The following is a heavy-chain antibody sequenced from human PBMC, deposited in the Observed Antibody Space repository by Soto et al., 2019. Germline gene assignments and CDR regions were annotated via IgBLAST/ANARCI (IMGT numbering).Heavy chain of an antibody. CDR3: ARRAYYLDDTGSHAFDI. J-gene: IGHJ3*02. V-gene: IGHV3-23*01. CDR2: IGTSGDNT. Sequence: PGRGLEWVSAIGTSGDNTYYTDSVKGRFTISRDNSKNMLYLQMDSLTAEDTAVYYCARRAYYLDDTGSHAFDIWGQGTRVTVSS. D-gene: IGHD2-21*01.